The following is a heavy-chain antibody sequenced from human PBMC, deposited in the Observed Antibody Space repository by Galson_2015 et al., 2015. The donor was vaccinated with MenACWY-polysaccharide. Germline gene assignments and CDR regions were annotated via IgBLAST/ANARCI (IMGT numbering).Heavy chain of an antibody. Sequence: QSGAEVKKPGESLKISCKGSGYSFTSYWIGWVRQMPGKGLEWMGIIYPGDSDTRYSPSFQGQVTISADKSISTAYLQWSSLKASDTAMYYCARHDVADYYYYYTDVWGKGTTVTVSS. D-gene: IGHD5-12*01. CDR3: ARHDVADYYYYYTDV. CDR2: IYPGDSDT. V-gene: IGHV5-51*01. J-gene: IGHJ6*03. CDR1: GYSFTSYW.